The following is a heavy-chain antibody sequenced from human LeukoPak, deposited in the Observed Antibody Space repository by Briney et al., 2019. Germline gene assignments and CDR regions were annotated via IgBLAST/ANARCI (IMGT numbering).Heavy chain of an antibody. CDR1: GYSFTNYW. CDR2: INPADSNT. V-gene: IGHV5-51*01. Sequence: GESLQISSQGSGYSFTNYWLGWVRPTPGKGLGWMGIINPADSNTRYSPSFQGQVTISADKSISTAYLQWSSLQASDTAMYYCARLYSGSDWWGQGTLVTVSS. J-gene: IGHJ4*02. D-gene: IGHD5-12*01. CDR3: ARLYSGSDW.